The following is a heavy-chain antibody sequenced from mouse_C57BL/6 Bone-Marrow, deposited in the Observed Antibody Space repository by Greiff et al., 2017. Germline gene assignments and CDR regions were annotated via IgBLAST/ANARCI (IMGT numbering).Heavy chain of an antibody. V-gene: IGHV5-15*01. CDR3: ARRTEFYAMDY. CDR2: ISNLAYSI. CDR1: GFTFSDYG. J-gene: IGHJ4*01. Sequence: VQLKESGGGLVQPGGSLKLSCAASGFTFSDYGMAWVRQAPRKGPEWVAFISNLAYSIYYADTVTGRFTITRDNAKNTLYLQMSRLKSEDTAMYYCARRTEFYAMDYWGQGTSVTVSS.